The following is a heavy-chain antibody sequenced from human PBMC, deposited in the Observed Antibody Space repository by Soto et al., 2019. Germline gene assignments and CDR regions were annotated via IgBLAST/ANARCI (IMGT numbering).Heavy chain of an antibody. CDR2: IIPIFGTA. V-gene: IGHV1-69*01. Sequence: QVQLVQSGAEVKKPGSSVKVSCKASGGTFSSYAISWVRQAPGQGLEWMGGIIPIFGTANYAQKFQGRVTITADESTSTDYMELSSLRSEDTAVYYCARDRNYYDSSGSINWFDPWGQGTLVTVSS. CDR1: GGTFSSYA. D-gene: IGHD3-22*01. CDR3: ARDRNYYDSSGSINWFDP. J-gene: IGHJ5*02.